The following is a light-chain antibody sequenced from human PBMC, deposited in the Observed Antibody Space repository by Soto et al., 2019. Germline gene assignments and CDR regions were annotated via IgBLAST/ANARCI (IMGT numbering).Light chain of an antibody. Sequence: EIVLTQSPATLSLSPGERATLSCRASPSVSSDLAWYQQKPGQAPRLLIYDASNRATGIPARFSGSGSGTDFTLTISSLVPEDFAVYYCQQRSDWPWTFGQGTKVEIK. CDR1: PSVSSD. V-gene: IGKV3-11*01. J-gene: IGKJ1*01. CDR3: QQRSDWPWT. CDR2: DAS.